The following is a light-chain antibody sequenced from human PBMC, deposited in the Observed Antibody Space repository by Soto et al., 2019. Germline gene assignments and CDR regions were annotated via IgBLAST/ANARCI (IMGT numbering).Light chain of an antibody. J-gene: IGKJ2*01. CDR2: GAS. CDR1: QTLRRTY. Sequence: EIVLTQSPATLSLSLGERATLSCRASQTLRRTYIAWYQQKPGQAPRVLIYGASKRATGIPDRFSGSGSGTDFSLTISRLEPEDFAVYYCHQYDNAPQTYGQGTKVDIK. V-gene: IGKV3-20*01. CDR3: HQYDNAPQT.